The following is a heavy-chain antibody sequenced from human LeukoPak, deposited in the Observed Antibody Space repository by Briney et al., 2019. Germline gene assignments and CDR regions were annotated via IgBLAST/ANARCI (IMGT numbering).Heavy chain of an antibody. CDR2: IYWDDDN. J-gene: IGHJ5*02. V-gene: IGHV2-5*02. Sequence: SGPTLVKTTQTLTLTCTFSGFSLSTRGVGVGWIRQPPGKALEWLSLIYWDDDNRYSPSLKSRLTITKDTSKNQVVLTMTNMDPVDTATYYCAHRPHIAAAGNWFDPWGQGTLVTVSS. CDR3: AHRPHIAAAGNWFDP. CDR1: GFSLSTRGVG. D-gene: IGHD6-13*01.